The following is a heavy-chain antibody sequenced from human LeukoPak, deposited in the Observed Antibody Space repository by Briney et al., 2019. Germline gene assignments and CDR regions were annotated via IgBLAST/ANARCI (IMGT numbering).Heavy chain of an antibody. D-gene: IGHD6-13*01. V-gene: IGHV3-33*06. CDR3: AKDSGIAAAGTDY. CDR1: GVTLSNYG. CDR2: IWYDGTNK. Sequence: RPLRLTCAESGVTLSNYGMNWVRQAPGKGLDWVADIWYDGTNKYYADSVKGRFTISRDNSRKTLYLQMTGLRAEDTALYYCAKDSGIAAAGTDYWGQGTLATVSS. J-gene: IGHJ4*02.